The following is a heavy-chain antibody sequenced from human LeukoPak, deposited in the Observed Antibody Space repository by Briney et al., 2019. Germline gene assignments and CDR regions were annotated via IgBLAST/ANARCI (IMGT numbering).Heavy chain of an antibody. V-gene: IGHV4-39*07. J-gene: IGHJ4*02. Sequence: SETLSLTCTVSGGSISSSSYYWGWIRQPPGKGLEWIGSVYYSGSTYFNPSLKSRVTISVDTSKNQFSLKLSSVTAADTAVYYCARDRASTSFDYWGQGTLVTVSS. CDR2: VYYSGST. CDR3: ARDRASTSFDY. D-gene: IGHD2-2*01. CDR1: GGSISSSSYY.